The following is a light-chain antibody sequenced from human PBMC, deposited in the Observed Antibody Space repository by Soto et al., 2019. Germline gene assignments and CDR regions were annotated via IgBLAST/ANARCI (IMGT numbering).Light chain of an antibody. CDR2: DAS. J-gene: IGKJ4*01. V-gene: IGKV1-33*01. Sequence: DIQMSESPPSLSASVGDRVTITCQASEHINNYLNWYQQIPGKAPKLQIYDASNLAAGAPSRFSGIGSGTAFTFTISGLQPDDVATYYCQQYDSLPLTFGGGTKVDIK. CDR3: QQYDSLPLT. CDR1: EHINNY.